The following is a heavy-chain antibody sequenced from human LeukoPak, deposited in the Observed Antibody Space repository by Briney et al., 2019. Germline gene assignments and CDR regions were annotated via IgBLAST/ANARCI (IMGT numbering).Heavy chain of an antibody. J-gene: IGHJ4*02. Sequence: SETLSLTCAVYGGSFSGYYWSWIRQPPGKGLEWIGEINHSGNTNYNTSLKSRVTILVDTSKNQFYLKLTSVTAADTAVYYCTRGRRYSNYGFDYWGQGTLVTVSS. CDR1: GGSFSGYY. CDR3: TRGRRYSNYGFDY. V-gene: IGHV4-34*01. D-gene: IGHD4-11*01. CDR2: INHSGNT.